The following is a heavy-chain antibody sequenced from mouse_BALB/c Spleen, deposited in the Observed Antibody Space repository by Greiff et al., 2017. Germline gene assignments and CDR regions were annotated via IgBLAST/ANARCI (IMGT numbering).Heavy chain of an antibody. J-gene: IGHJ4*01. CDR1: GFAFSSYD. V-gene: IGHV5-12-1*01. CDR3: ARHRYDGGDAMDY. CDR2: ISSGGGST. Sequence: EVQLVESGGGLVKPGGSLKLSCAASGFAFSSYDMSWVRQTPEKRLEWVAYISSGGGSTYYPDTVKGRFTISRDNAKNTLYLQMSSLKSEDTAMYYCARHRYDGGDAMDYWGQGTSVTVSS. D-gene: IGHD2-14*01.